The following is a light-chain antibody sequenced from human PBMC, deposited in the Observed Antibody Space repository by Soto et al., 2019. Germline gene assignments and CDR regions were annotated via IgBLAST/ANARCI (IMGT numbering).Light chain of an antibody. CDR2: GTS. J-gene: IGKJ5*01. CDR3: QQYDSPPVT. CDR1: QSVSSTY. Sequence: EVVLTQSPATLSLSPGERATLSCRASQSVSSTYLAWYQQQPGQAPRLLMSGTSNRATGTPDRFSGSGSGTDFTLTISRLEPEDFAVYYCQQYDSPPVTFGQGTRLEIK. V-gene: IGKV3-20*01.